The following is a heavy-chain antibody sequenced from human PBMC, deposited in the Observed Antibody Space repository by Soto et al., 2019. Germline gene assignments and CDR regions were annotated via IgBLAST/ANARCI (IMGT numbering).Heavy chain of an antibody. CDR2: IYSGGST. J-gene: IGHJ3*02. D-gene: IGHD4-4*01. CDR3: AREGHDYSNAFDI. Sequence: GGSLRLSCAASGFTVSSNYMSWVRQAPGKGLEWVSVIYSGGSTYYADSVKGRFTISRHNSKNTLYLQMNSLRAEDTAVYYCAREGHDYSNAFDIWGQGTMVTVSS. V-gene: IGHV3-53*04. CDR1: GFTVSSNY.